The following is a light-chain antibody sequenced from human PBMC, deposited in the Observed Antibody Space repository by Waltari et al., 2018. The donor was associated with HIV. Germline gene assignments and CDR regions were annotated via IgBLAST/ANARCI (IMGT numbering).Light chain of an antibody. Sequence: QSALPQPASVSGSPGTSITISCTGTSRVVGNYNLSSWYQQHPAKAPKPMIYEVSKRPSGVSNRFSGSKSGNTASLTISGLQAEDEADYYCCSYAGSSTSWVFGGGTKLTVL. CDR2: EVS. J-gene: IGLJ3*02. CDR1: SRVVGNYNL. CDR3: CSYAGSSTSWV. V-gene: IGLV2-23*02.